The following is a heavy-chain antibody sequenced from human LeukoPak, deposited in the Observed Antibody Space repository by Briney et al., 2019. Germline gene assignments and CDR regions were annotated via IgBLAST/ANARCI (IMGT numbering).Heavy chain of an antibody. V-gene: IGHV4-39*01. CDR2: IYYSGST. CDR3: ARQIPLPGSPPYYYYYYGMDV. Sequence: PSETLSLTCTVSGGSISSSSYYWGWIRQPPGKGLEWIGSIYYSGSTYYNPSLKSRVTISVDTSKNQFSLKLSSVTAADTAVYYCARQIPLPGSPPYYYYYYGMDVWGQGTTVTVSS. CDR1: GGSISSSSYY. D-gene: IGHD3-10*01. J-gene: IGHJ6*02.